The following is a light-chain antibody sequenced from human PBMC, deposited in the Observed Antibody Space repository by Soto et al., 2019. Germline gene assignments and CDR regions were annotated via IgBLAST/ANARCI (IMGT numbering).Light chain of an antibody. Sequence: EIVLTQSPGTLSLSPGERATLSCRASQSVSSRSLAWYQQKPGQAPRLLLYGASSRATGVPDRFSGSGSGTDFTLTISRLEPEDFAVYYCQQYCSSPETFGQGTKVEIK. CDR3: QQYCSSPET. J-gene: IGKJ1*01. CDR1: QSVSSRS. CDR2: GAS. V-gene: IGKV3-20*01.